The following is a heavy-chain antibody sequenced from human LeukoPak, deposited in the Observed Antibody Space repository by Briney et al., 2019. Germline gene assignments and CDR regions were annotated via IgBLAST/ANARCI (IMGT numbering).Heavy chain of an antibody. CDR1: GGSFSGYY. CDR2: INHSGST. D-gene: IGHD6-19*01. CDR3: ARHGPRYSSGWFTDY. V-gene: IGHV4-34*01. Sequence: SETLSLTCAVYGGSFSGYYWSWIRQPPGKGLERIGEINHSGSTNYNPSLKSRVTISVDTSKNQFSLKLSSVTAADTAVYYCARHGPRYSSGWFTDYWGQGTLVTVSS. J-gene: IGHJ4*02.